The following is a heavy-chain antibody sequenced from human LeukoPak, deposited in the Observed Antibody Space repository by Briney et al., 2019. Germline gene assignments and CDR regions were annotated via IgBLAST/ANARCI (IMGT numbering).Heavy chain of an antibody. V-gene: IGHV3-48*04. CDR3: AELGITMIGGV. J-gene: IGHJ6*04. Sequence: GGSLRLSCVGSGVTLSNYWMYWVRQGPGKGLEWVSYISSSGSTIYYADSVKGRFTISRDNAKNSLYLQMNSLRAEDTAVYYCAELGITMIGGVWGKGTTVTISS. CDR1: GVTLSNYW. D-gene: IGHD3-10*02. CDR2: ISSSGSTI.